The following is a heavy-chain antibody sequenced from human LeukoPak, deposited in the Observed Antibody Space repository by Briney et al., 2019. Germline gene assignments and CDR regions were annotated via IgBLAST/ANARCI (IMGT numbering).Heavy chain of an antibody. D-gene: IGHD3-22*01. CDR3: ARLGEYHYDSSGYGDY. Sequence: ASVKVSCKASGYTFTNYYIHWVRQAPGQGLECMGIINPSGGSTSYAQKIQGRVTMTTDTSTNTAYMELRSLRSDDTAVYYCARLGEYHYDSSGYGDYWGQGTLITVSS. J-gene: IGHJ4*02. CDR1: GYTFTNYY. CDR2: INPSGGST. V-gene: IGHV1-46*01.